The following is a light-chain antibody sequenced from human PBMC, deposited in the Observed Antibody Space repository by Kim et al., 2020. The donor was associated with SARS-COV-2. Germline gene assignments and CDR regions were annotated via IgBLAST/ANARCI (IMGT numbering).Light chain of an antibody. Sequence: SYELTQPPSVSVSPGQTASITCSGDKLGDKYVCWYQQKPGQSPAPVIFQDTKRPSGIPERFSGSKSGNTATLTISGTQPTDEAYYYCQVWDSSTKEVFGG. CDR1: KLGDKY. CDR3: QVWDSSTKEV. CDR2: QDT. V-gene: IGLV3-1*01. J-gene: IGLJ3*02.